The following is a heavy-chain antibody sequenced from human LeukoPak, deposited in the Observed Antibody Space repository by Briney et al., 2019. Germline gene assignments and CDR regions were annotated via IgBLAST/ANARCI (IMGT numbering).Heavy chain of an antibody. J-gene: IGHJ3*02. CDR2: IYYSGTT. D-gene: IGHD3-22*01. V-gene: IGHV4-39*07. CDR1: GGSISSSSYY. Sequence: PSETLSLTCTVSGGSISSSSYYWGWIRQPPGKGLEWIGSIYYSGTTYYNPSLNSRVTLSVDTSKNQFSLKLSSVAAADTVVYYCARRILSQLYDRSGDDDFDMWGQGTMVTVAS. CDR3: ARRILSQLYDRSGDDDFDM.